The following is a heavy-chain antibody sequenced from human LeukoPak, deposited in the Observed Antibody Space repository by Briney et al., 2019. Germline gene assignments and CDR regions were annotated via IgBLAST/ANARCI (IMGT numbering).Heavy chain of an antibody. CDR1: GYTFTAYN. D-gene: IGHD3-22*01. J-gene: IGHJ3*02. Sequence: GSVRVSCKASGYTFTAYNINWVRQAPGQGLEWVGWISVYNGTTNYAQKLQGGVTMTTDTSTNTAYMDLRSLKSEDTAVYSCASLKKYYDSIGYLVTDAFDISGQGTLVTASS. CDR3: ASLKKYYDSIGYLVTDAFDI. CDR2: ISVYNGTT. V-gene: IGHV1-18*01.